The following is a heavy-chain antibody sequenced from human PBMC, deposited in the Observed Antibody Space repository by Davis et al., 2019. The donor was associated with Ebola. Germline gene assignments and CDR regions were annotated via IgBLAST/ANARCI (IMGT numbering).Heavy chain of an antibody. V-gene: IGHV4-39*01. J-gene: IGHJ4*02. D-gene: IGHD3-16*02. CDR2: IYYSGST. CDR3: ARHSVDFGGVIVIPYYFDY. Sequence: SETLSLTCTVSGGSISSSSYYWGWIRQPPGKGLEWIGSIYYSGSTYYNPSLKSRVTISVDTSKNQFSLKLSSVTAADTAVYYCARHSVDFGGVIVIPYYFDYWGQGTLVTVSS. CDR1: GGSISSSSYY.